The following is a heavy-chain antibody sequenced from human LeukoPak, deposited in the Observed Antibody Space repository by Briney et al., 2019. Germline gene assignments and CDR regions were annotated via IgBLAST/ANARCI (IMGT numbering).Heavy chain of an antibody. D-gene: IGHD6-25*01. CDR2: MHYSGSS. CDR1: GGSVSNGSYY. V-gene: IGHV4-61*01. J-gene: IGHJ2*01. CDR3: ARDSLLRGSGWDYWYFDL. Sequence: SETLSLTCTVSGGSVSNGSYYWSWIRQPPGKGLEWTGYMHYSGSSNYNPSLKSRVTISVDSSMNQFSLLLTSATAADTAVYYCARDSLLRGSGWDYWYFDLWGRGTLVTVSS.